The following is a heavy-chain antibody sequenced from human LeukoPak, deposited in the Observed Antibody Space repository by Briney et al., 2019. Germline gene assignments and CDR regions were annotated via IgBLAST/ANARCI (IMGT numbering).Heavy chain of an antibody. Sequence: GGSLRLSCVASGFPFSSYWMTRVRQAPGKGLEWVASINHNGNVNYYVDSVKGRFTISRDNAKNSLYLQMSNLRAEDTAVYFCARGGGLDVWGQGATVTVSS. CDR2: INHNGNVN. CDR1: GFPFSSYW. D-gene: IGHD3-16*01. V-gene: IGHV3-7*03. CDR3: ARGGGLDV. J-gene: IGHJ6*02.